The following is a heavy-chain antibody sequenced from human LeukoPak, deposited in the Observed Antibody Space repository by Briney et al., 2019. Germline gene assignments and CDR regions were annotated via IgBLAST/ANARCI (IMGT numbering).Heavy chain of an antibody. J-gene: IGHJ3*02. D-gene: IGHD1-26*01. CDR1: GYTFTGYY. CDR3: ARPLVGSYDAFDI. Sequence: ASVKVSCKASGYTFTGYYMHWVRQAPGQGLEWMGWINPNSGGTNYAQKFQGRVTMTRDTSISTAYMELSRLRSDDTAVYYCARPLVGSYDAFDIWGQGTMVTVSS. CDR2: INPNSGGT. V-gene: IGHV1-2*02.